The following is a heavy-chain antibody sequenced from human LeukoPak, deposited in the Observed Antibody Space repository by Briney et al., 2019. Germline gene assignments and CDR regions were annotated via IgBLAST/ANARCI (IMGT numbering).Heavy chain of an antibody. V-gene: IGHV3-9*01. CDR1: GFTFDDYA. CDR3: AKDMQIAAAGTESAFDI. CDR2: ISWNSGSI. J-gene: IGHJ3*02. Sequence: PGRSLRLSCAASGFTFDDYAMHWVRQAPGKGLEWVSGISWNSGSIGYADSVKGRFTISRDNAKNSLYLQMNSLRAEDTGLYYCAKDMQIAAAGTESAFDIWGQGTMVTVSS. D-gene: IGHD6-13*01.